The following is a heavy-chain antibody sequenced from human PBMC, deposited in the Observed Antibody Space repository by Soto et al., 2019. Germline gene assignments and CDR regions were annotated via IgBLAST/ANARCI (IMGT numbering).Heavy chain of an antibody. V-gene: IGHV3-23*01. CDR3: APRIVVVTPPFDY. CDR1: GFTFSSYA. CDR2: ISGSGGST. J-gene: IGHJ4*02. Sequence: GGSLRLSCAASGFTFSSYAMSWVRQAPGKGLEWVSAISGSGGSTYYADSVKGWFTISRDNSKNTLYLQMNSLRAEDTAVYYCAPRIVVVTPPFDYWGQGTLVTVSS. D-gene: IGHD3-22*01.